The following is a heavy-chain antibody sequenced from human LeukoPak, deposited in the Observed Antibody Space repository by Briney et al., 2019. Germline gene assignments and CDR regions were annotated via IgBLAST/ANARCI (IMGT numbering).Heavy chain of an antibody. J-gene: IGHJ6*03. CDR1: GGSISTYY. CDR3: SRDRGYYMDV. V-gene: IGHV4-4*07. Sequence: SETLSLTCTVSGGSISTYYWSCIRQPAGKGLEWIGRIYASGNTKYNPSLKSRVAISVDTSKNHFSLKLTSVTAAAPAFSSLSRDRGYYMDVWGKGTTVTVSS. D-gene: IGHD5-24*01. CDR2: IYASGNT.